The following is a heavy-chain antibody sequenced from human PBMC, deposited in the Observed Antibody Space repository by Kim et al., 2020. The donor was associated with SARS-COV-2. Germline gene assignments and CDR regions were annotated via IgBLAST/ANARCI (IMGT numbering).Heavy chain of an antibody. CDR2: IYYSGST. CDR3: ARGLSGKGPDYYYYYGMDV. Sequence: SETLSLTCTVSGGSISSSSYYWGWIRQPPGKGLEWIGSIYYSGSTYYNPSLKSRVTISVDTSKNQFSLKLSSVTAADTAVYYCARGLSGKGPDYYYYYGMDVWGQGTTVTVSS. D-gene: IGHD2-15*01. J-gene: IGHJ6*02. CDR1: GGSISSSSYY. V-gene: IGHV4-39*07.